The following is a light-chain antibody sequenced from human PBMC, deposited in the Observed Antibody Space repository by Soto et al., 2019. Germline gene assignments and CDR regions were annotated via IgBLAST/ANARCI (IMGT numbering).Light chain of an antibody. Sequence: DIQMNPSPSSMSSSVVYRFTITCLSSQSISTYLIWYQQKPGKAPKLMIYATSSLQNGVPSRFSGSGSGTDFTLTISSLQPEDFATYYCQQRYSTPPGTGGQGTTV. V-gene: IGKV1-39*01. CDR1: QSISTY. CDR3: QQRYSTPPGT. CDR2: ATS. J-gene: IGKJ1*01.